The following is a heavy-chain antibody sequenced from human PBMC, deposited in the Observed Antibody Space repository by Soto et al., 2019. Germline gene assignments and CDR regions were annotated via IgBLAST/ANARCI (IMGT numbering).Heavy chain of an antibody. Sequence: SETLSLTCTVSGGSISSYYWSWIRQPPGKGLEWIGYIYYSGSTNYNPSLKSRVTISVDTSKNQFSLKLSSVTAADTAVYYCARVRGELWLLQSVSYYYYYGMDVWGQGTTVTVSS. D-gene: IGHD5-18*01. CDR2: IYYSGST. J-gene: IGHJ6*02. CDR1: GGSISSYY. V-gene: IGHV4-59*01. CDR3: ARVRGELWLLQSVSYYYYYGMDV.